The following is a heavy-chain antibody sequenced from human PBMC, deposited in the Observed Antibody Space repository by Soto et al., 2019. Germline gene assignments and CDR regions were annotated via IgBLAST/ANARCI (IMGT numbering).Heavy chain of an antibody. CDR3: TTDPEAPWLAY. J-gene: IGHJ4*02. V-gene: IGHV3-15*01. CDR1: GFTFSNAW. Sequence: EVQLVESGGGLVKPGGSLRLSCAASGFTFSNAWMSWVRQAPGTGLEWVGRIKSKTDGGTTDYAAPVKGRFTISRDDSQNTLYLQMNSLKTEDTAVYYCTTDPEAPWLAYWGQGTLVTVSS. D-gene: IGHD6-6*01. CDR2: IKSKTDGGTT.